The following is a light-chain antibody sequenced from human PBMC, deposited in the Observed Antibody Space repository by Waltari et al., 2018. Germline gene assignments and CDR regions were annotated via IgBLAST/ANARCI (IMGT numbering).Light chain of an antibody. CDR3: ASWDDSLTGSWV. CDR1: NSNIGSNA. CDR2: NNI. J-gene: IGLJ3*02. V-gene: IGLV1-44*01. Sequence: QSVVTQPPSASGTPGPRVTISCSGRNSNIGSNAVNWYQHLPGTAPKLLIYNNIQRPSGVPDRFSASKSGSSASLAISGLHSEDEGDYYCASWDDSLTGSWVFGGGTKLTIL.